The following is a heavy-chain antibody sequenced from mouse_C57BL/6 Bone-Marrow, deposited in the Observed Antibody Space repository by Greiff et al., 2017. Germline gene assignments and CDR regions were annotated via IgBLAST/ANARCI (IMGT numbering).Heavy chain of an antibody. CDR3: ARTREIDY. J-gene: IGHJ2*01. CDR1: GFNIKDAY. D-gene: IGHD3-3*01. Sequence: VQLQQSGAELVRPGASVKLSCTASGFNIKDAYMHWVKQRPEQGLEWIGWIDPENGDTEYAPKFTGKATITADTSSNTAYLQLSSRTSEDTAFYYCARTREIDYWGQGTTLTVSA. V-gene: IGHV14-4*01. CDR2: IDPENGDT.